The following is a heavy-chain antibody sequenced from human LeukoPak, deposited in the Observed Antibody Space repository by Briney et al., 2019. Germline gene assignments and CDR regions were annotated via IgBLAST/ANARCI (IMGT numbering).Heavy chain of an antibody. CDR2: ISGSGGNT. CDR1: GFTFSNYA. Sequence: GGSLRLSCAASGFTFSNYAMSWVRQAPGKGLEWVSAISGSGGNTYYADSVKGRFTISRDNSKNTLYLQMNSLRAEDTAVYYCAKLGNRAAAGSDFQHWGQGTLVTVSS. CDR3: AKLGNRAAAGSDFQH. V-gene: IGHV3-23*01. J-gene: IGHJ1*01. D-gene: IGHD6-13*01.